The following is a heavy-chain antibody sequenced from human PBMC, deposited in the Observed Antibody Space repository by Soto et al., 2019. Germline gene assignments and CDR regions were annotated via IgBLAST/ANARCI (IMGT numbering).Heavy chain of an antibody. CDR3: ASHGSGSYYNYWLDP. Sequence: SETLSLTCTVSRGSSSSSTYYWAWIRQPPGKGLEWIGSIYYSGSTYYNPSLKSRVTISVDTSKNQFSLKLSSVTVADTAVYYCASHGSGSYYNYWLDPRGDGTL. J-gene: IGHJ5*02. V-gene: IGHV4-39*01. CDR1: RGSSSSSTYY. D-gene: IGHD3-10*01. CDR2: IYYSGST.